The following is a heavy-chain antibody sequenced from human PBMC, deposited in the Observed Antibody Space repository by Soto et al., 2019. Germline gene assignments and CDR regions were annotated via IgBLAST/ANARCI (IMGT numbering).Heavy chain of an antibody. V-gene: IGHV1-69*06. J-gene: IGHJ2*01. CDR1: GGTFSSYA. CDR3: ARDRSSGWYWNWYCDL. D-gene: IGHD6-19*01. Sequence: QVQLVQSGAEVKKPGSSVKVSCKASGGTFSSYAISWVRQAPGQGLEWMGGIIPIFGTANYAQKFQGRVMISADKSTSTAYVELSRLRSEDTAVYYCARDRSSGWYWNWYCDLWGRGTLVTVSS. CDR2: IIPIFGTA.